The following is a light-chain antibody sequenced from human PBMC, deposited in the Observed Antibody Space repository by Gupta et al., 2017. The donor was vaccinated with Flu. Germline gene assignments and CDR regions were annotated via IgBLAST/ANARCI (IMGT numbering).Light chain of an antibody. V-gene: IGKV3-11*01. J-gene: IGKJ4*01. CDR2: DAS. CDR3: QERLTLPFT. CDR1: QSVSSQ. Sequence: LATLSLSPGERATLSCRASQSVSSQLAWYQHNPGLSPRLLIYDASNRATGIPATFRGSESGTAFTLTISSLVLEEFASYFCQERLTLPFTFGGGTKVEIK.